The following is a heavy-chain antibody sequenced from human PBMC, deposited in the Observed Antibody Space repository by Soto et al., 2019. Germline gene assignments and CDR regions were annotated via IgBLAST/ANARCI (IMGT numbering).Heavy chain of an antibody. J-gene: IGHJ4*02. V-gene: IGHV4-39*07. CDR2: IYYSGST. CDR1: GGSISSSSYY. Sequence: PSETLSLTCTVSGGSISSSSYYWGWIRQPPGKGLEWIGSIYYSGSTYYNPSLKSRVTISVDTSKNQFSLKLSSVTAADTAVYYCAREYGSEEPDYWGQGTLVTVSS. CDR3: AREYGSEEPDY. D-gene: IGHD3-10*01.